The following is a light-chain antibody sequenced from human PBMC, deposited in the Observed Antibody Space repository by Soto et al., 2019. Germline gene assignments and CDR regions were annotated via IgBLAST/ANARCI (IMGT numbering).Light chain of an antibody. CDR2: DVS. Sequence: QSALTQPASVSGSPGQSITISCTGTSFNNVCWYHQHPDQAPKLLIYDVSYQPSGISHRCSGYESAYTASLTISWLQAEDEADYYCSSYSFSTSLYVFGTGTKLTVL. J-gene: IGLJ1*01. CDR1: SFNN. V-gene: IGLV2-14*03. CDR3: SSYSFSTSLYV.